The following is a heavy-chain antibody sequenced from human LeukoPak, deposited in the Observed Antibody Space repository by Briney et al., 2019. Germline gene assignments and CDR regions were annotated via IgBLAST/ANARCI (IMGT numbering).Heavy chain of an antibody. V-gene: IGHV4-59*02. CDR2: IHSSGTT. J-gene: IGHJ4*02. D-gene: IGHD6-13*01. CDR3: ARGTSASAAVPDF. CDR1: GASVSSYY. Sequence: PSETLSLTCTVSGASVSSYYWSWIRQPPEKGLYYIGHIHSSGTTSFNPSLRSRVTMSIDTSKNQLSLNLSSVTAADTAVHYCARGTSASAAVPDFGGQGTLVTVSS.